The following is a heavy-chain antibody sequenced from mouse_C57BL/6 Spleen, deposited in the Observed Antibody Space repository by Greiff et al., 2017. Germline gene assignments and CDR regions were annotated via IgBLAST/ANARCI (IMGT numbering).Heavy chain of an antibody. CDR2: IYPGDGDT. D-gene: IGHD1-1*01. Sequence: QVQLQQSGAELVKPGASVKISCKASGYAFSSYWMNWVKQRPGKGLEWIGQIYPGDGDTNYNGKFKGKATLTADKSSSTAYMQLSSLTSEDSAVYFCARQGATVGATDYFDYWGQGTTLTVSS. CDR1: GYAFSSYW. V-gene: IGHV1-80*01. J-gene: IGHJ2*01. CDR3: ARQGATVGATDYFDY.